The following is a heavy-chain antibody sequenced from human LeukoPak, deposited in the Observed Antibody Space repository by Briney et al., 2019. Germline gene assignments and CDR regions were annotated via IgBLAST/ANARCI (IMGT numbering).Heavy chain of an antibody. Sequence: GGSLRLSCAASGFTFTDYSMTWVRQAPGKGLEWVASISTVSTYTFYSDSVKGRFIISRDNAKNTLYLQMSSLSAEDTAVYFCARDGSGLYYYYYMDVWGRGTTVTVSS. CDR2: ISTVSTYT. CDR3: ARDGSGLYYYYYMDV. J-gene: IGHJ6*03. CDR1: GFTFTDYS. D-gene: IGHD1-26*01. V-gene: IGHV3-21*01.